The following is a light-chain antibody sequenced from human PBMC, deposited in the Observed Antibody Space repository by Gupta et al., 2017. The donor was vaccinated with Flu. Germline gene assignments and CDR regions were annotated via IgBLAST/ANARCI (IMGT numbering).Light chain of an antibody. CDR1: RSDVGGYDY. CDR3: GSYTNTNSVVV. J-gene: IGLJ2*01. Sequence: ICSSVSRSDVGGYDYVSWYQQHPAEAPELIIFEDSRRPSGVSDRLSGSKYANTASMTITGLLEEEEAYYYCGSYTNTNSVVVFGGGTKLTVL. CDR2: EDS. V-gene: IGLV2-14*01.